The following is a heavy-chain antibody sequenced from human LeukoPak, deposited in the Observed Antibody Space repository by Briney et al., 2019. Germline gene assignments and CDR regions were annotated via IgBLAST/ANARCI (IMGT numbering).Heavy chain of an antibody. D-gene: IGHD6-13*01. CDR2: ISSSGGST. J-gene: IGHJ4*02. CDR1: GFTFSNYA. CDR3: VQQGAGYSSSFDY. V-gene: IGHV3-23*01. Sequence: GGSLRLSCAASGFTFSNYAMSWVRQAPGKGLEWVSAISSSGGSTYYADSVKGRFTISRDNSKNTLYLQMNSLRAEDTAVYYCVQQGAGYSSSFDYWGQGTLVIVSS.